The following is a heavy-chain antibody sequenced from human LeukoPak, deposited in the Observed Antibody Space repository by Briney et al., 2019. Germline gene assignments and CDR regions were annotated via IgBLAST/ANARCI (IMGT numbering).Heavy chain of an antibody. V-gene: IGHV3-33*06. D-gene: IGHD3-3*01. CDR3: AKDGRFLAQDYYYMDV. Sequence: GGSLRLSCAASGFTFSSYGMHWVRQAPGKGLEWVAVIWYDGSNKYYADSVKGRFTISRDNSKNTLYLQMNSLRAEDTAVYYCAKDGRFLAQDYYYMDVWGKGTTVTLSS. CDR2: IWYDGSNK. CDR1: GFTFSSYG. J-gene: IGHJ6*03.